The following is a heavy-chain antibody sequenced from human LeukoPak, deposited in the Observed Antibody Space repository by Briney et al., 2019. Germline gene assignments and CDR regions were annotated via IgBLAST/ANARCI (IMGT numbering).Heavy chain of an antibody. D-gene: IGHD3-10*01. CDR2: INHSGST. CDR1: GGSFSGYY. Sequence: SETLSLTCAVYGGSFSGYYWSWIRQPPGKGLEWVGEINHSGSTNYTPSLKSRVTISVDTSKNQFSLKLSSVTAADTAVYYCARSVVRYYGSGSYYGYYYYMDVWGKGTTVTVS. CDR3: ARSVVRYYGSGSYYGYYYYMDV. V-gene: IGHV4-34*01. J-gene: IGHJ6*03.